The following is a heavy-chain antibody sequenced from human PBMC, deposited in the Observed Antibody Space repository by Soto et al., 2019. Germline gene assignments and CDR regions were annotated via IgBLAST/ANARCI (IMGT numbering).Heavy chain of an antibody. CDR2: IYYSGST. CDR3: ARDGVGLYGIDGRDV. J-gene: IGHJ6*02. D-gene: IGHD2-8*01. V-gene: IGHV4-59*01. CDR1: GGSISSYY. Sequence: SETLSLTCTVSGGSISSYYWSWIRQPPGKGLEWIGYIYYSGSTNYNPSLKSRVTISVDTSKNQFSLKLSSVTAADTAVYYCARDGVGLYGIDGRDVWGQGTTVTVSS.